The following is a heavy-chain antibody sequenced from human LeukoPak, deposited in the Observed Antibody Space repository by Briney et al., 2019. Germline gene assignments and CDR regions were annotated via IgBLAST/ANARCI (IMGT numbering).Heavy chain of an antibody. CDR2: ISAYNGNT. CDR1: GYTFTSYG. Sequence: SVKVSCKASGYTFTSYGISWVRQAPGQGLEWMGWISAYNGNTNYAQKLQGRVTMTTDTSTSTAYMELRSLRSDDTAVYYCARVRRSYYDSSGYLNYWGQGTLVTVFS. D-gene: IGHD3-22*01. V-gene: IGHV1-18*01. J-gene: IGHJ4*02. CDR3: ARVRRSYYDSSGYLNY.